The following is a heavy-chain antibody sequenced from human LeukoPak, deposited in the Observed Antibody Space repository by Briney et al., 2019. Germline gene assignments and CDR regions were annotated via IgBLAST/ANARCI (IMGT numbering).Heavy chain of an antibody. CDR2: INHSGST. CDR1: GASLSTYH. V-gene: IGHV4-34*01. Sequence: SETLSLTCTVSGASLSTYHWSWIRQPPGKGLEWIGEINHSGSTNYNPSLKSRVTISVDTSKNQFSLKLSSVTAADTAVYYCARGLAAAVDYWGQGTLVTVSS. CDR3: ARGLAAAVDY. D-gene: IGHD6-13*01. J-gene: IGHJ4*02.